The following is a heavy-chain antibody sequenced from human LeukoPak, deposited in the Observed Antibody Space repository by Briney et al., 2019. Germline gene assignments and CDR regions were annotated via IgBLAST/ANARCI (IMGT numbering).Heavy chain of an antibody. V-gene: IGHV3-13*01. J-gene: IGHJ4*02. Sequence: PGGSLRLSCAASGFTFSSYDMHWVRQVTGKGLEWVSAIGTAGDTYYPDSVKGRFTISREYAKNSLYLQMNSLRAGDTAVYYCARVSKNTGGWSFYDYWGQGTLVTVSS. D-gene: IGHD2-8*02. CDR3: ARVSKNTGGWSFYDY. CDR2: IGTAGDT. CDR1: GFTFSSYD.